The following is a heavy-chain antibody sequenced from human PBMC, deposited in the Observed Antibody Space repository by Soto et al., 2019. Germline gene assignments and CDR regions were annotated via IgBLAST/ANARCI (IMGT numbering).Heavy chain of an antibody. V-gene: IGHV3-23*01. D-gene: IGHD3-3*01. CDR2: ISGSGGST. Sequence: GGSLRLSCAASGFTFSSYAMSWVRQAPGKGLEWVSAISGSGGSTYYADSVKGRFTTSRDNSKNTLYLQMNSLRAEDTAAYYCAKNPYDFWSGYLSYSLVLVPDYWGQGTLVTVSS. J-gene: IGHJ4*02. CDR3: AKNPYDFWSGYLSYSLVLVPDY. CDR1: GFTFSSYA.